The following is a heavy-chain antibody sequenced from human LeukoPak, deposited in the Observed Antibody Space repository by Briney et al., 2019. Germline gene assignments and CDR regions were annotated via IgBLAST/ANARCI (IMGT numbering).Heavy chain of an antibody. CDR3: ARGPGSSWYLKDY. CDR2: IYYSASS. V-gene: IGHV4-59*01. D-gene: IGHD6-13*01. CDR1: GGSLTSYY. Sequence: SETLSLTCTVSGGSLTSYYWSWVPDPPREGMGWNWYIYYSASSNYNPSLNSRVTISVDTSKNQFSLKLSSVTAADTAVYYCARGPGSSWYLKDYWGQGTLVTVSS. J-gene: IGHJ4*02.